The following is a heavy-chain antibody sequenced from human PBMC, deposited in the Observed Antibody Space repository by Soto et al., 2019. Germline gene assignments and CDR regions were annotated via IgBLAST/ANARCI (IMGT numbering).Heavy chain of an antibody. D-gene: IGHD3-10*01. CDR2: ISSSSSTI. CDR3: ATITYGSGPRRDWFDP. J-gene: IGHJ5*02. CDR1: GFTFSSYS. Sequence: PGGSLRLSCAASGFTFSSYSMNWVRQAPGKGLEWVSYISSSSSTIYYADSVKGRFTISRDNAKNSLYLQMNSLGAEDTAVYYCATITYGSGPRRDWFDPWGQGTLVTVSS. V-gene: IGHV3-48*01.